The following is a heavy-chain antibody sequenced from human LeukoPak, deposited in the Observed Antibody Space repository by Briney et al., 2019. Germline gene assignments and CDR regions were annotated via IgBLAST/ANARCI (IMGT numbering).Heavy chain of an antibody. CDR1: GYTFTGYY. V-gene: IGHV1-2*02. CDR3: ARRSGIAVAGDYFDY. Sequence: ASVEVSCKASGYTFTGYYMHWVRQAPGQGLEWMGWINPNSGGTNYAQKFQGRVTMTRDTSISTAYMELSRLRSDDTAVYYCARRSGIAVAGDYFDYWGQGTLVTVSS. CDR2: INPNSGGT. D-gene: IGHD6-19*01. J-gene: IGHJ4*02.